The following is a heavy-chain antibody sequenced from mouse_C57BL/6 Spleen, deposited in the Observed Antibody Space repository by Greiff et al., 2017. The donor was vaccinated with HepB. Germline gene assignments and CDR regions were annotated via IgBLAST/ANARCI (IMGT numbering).Heavy chain of an antibody. CDR1: GFTFSSYA. D-gene: IGHD1-1*01. Sequence: EVQLVESGGGLVKPGGSLKLSCAASGFTFSSYAMSWVRQTPEKRLEWVATISDGGSYTYYPDNVKGRFTISRDNAKNNLYLQMSHLKSEDTAMYYCARDRGSSYGDAMDYWGQGTSVTVSS. V-gene: IGHV5-4*01. CDR3: ARDRGSSYGDAMDY. J-gene: IGHJ4*01. CDR2: ISDGGSYT.